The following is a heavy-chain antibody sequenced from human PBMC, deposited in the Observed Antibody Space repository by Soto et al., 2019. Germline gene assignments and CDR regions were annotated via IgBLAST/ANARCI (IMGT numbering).Heavy chain of an antibody. D-gene: IGHD3-10*01. V-gene: IGHV3-73*02. J-gene: IGHJ4*02. CDR3: TQTGVLAAFYH. CDR1: GFTFSGSA. Sequence: EVQLVESGGGVVQPGGSLKLSCAASGFTFSGSAMHWVRQASGQGLEWVGRIRSKANGYATAYVESVKGRFTISRDDSTNTAYLQMNRLKTEDTAVYYCTQTGVLAAFYHWGQGTVVTVSS. CDR2: IRSKANGYAT.